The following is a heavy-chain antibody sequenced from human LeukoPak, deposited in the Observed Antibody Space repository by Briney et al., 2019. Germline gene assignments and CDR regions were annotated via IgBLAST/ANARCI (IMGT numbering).Heavy chain of an antibody. CDR3: ASAYAAAGTRGAFDI. CDR1: GYTFTSYG. V-gene: IGHV1-18*01. D-gene: IGHD6-13*01. CDR2: ISAYNGNT. J-gene: IGHJ3*02. Sequence: ASVKVSCKASGYTFTSYGISWVRQAPGQGLEWMGWISAYNGNTNYAQKFQGWVTMTRDTSISTAYMELSRLRSDDTAVYYCASAYAAAGTRGAFDIWGQGTMVTVSS.